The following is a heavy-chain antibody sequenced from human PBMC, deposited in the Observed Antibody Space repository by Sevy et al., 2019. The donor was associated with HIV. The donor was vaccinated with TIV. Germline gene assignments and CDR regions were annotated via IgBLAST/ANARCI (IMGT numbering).Heavy chain of an antibody. J-gene: IGHJ2*01. D-gene: IGHD3-22*01. Sequence: GGSLRLSCAASGFTFDDYAMHWVRQAPGKGLEWVSGISWNSGSIGYADSVKGRFTISSENAKNSLYLQMNSLRAEDTALYYCAKARGMVIPYWYFDLWGRGTLVTVSS. V-gene: IGHV3-9*01. CDR2: ISWNSGSI. CDR1: GFTFDDYA. CDR3: AKARGMVIPYWYFDL.